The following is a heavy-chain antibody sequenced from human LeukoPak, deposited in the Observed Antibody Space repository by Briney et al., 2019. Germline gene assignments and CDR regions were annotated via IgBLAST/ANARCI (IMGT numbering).Heavy chain of an antibody. V-gene: IGHV4-59*12. CDR3: AREDYGDYGAFDY. CDR2: IYYSGST. CDR1: GGSISSYY. Sequence: SSETLSLTCTVSGGSISSYYWSWIRQPPGKGLEWIGYIYYSGSTNYNPSLKSRVTISVDTSKNQFSLKLSSVTAADTAVYYCAREDYGDYGAFDYWGQGTLVTVSS. J-gene: IGHJ4*02. D-gene: IGHD4-17*01.